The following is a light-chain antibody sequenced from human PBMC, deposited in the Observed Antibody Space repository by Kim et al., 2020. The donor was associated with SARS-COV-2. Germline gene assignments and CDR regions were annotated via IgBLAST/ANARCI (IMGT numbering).Light chain of an antibody. CDR2: QGK. Sequence: SVSPGQTASIICSGDKLGDKYASWYQQKPGQSPVVVIYQGKNRPSGIPERFSGSSSGNTVTLTISETQAMDEADYYCQAWDSNTVVFGGGTRLTVL. J-gene: IGLJ2*01. CDR3: QAWDSNTVV. CDR1: KLGDKY. V-gene: IGLV3-1*01.